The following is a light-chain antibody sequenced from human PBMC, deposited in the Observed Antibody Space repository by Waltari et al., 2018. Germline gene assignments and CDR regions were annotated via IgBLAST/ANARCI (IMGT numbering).Light chain of an antibody. CDR2: GAS. J-gene: IGKJ1*01. CDR1: QSVSTA. V-gene: IGKV3-20*01. Sequence: EIVLTQSPGTLSLSLGERATVSCRASQSVSTALAWYQQKPGQSPRLLIYGASTRATGIPDRFSGSGSGTDFSLTISRLEPDDFAVYYCQQHLRLPVTFGQGTTVEI. CDR3: QQHLRLPVT.